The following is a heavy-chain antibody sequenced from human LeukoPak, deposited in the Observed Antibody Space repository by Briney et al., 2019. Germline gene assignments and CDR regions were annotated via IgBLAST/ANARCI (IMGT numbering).Heavy chain of an antibody. CDR3: ARAYSGPWGFFGYYMDV. V-gene: IGHV4-4*09. J-gene: IGHJ6*03. D-gene: IGHD1-26*01. CDR1: GGSISSYY. Sequence: SETLSLTCTVSGGSISSYYWSWIRQPPGKGLEWIGYIYTSGSTNYNPSLKSRVTISVDTSKNQFSLKLSSVTAADTAVYYCARAYSGPWGFFGYYMDVWGKGTTVTVSS. CDR2: IYTSGST.